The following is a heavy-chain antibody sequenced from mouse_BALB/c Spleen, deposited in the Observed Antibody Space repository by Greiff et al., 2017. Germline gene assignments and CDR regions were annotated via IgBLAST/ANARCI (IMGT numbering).Heavy chain of an antibody. Sequence: VHLVESGPGLVAPSQSLSITCTVSGFSLTSYDISWIRQPPGKGLEWLGVIWTGGGTNYNSAFMSRLSISKDNSKSQVFLKMNSLQTDDTAIYYCVRDGGAKLDLFAYWGQGTLVTVSA. CDR2: IWTGGGT. D-gene: IGHD3-1*01. V-gene: IGHV2-9-2*01. J-gene: IGHJ3*01. CDR1: GFSLTSYD. CDR3: VRDGGAKLDLFAY.